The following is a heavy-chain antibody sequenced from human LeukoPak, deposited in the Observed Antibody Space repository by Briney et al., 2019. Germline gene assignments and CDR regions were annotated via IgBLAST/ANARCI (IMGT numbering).Heavy chain of an antibody. CDR1: GYSFTGYY. V-gene: IGHV1-2*02. Sequence: ASVKVSCKASGYSFTGYYIHWVRQAPGQGLEWMGWINPNNGGTNQVQKFQGRVTMTRDTSINTAYMEVSSLRSDDTAVYYCASGRLLDAFDIWGQGTMVTVSS. CDR3: ASGRLLDAFDI. D-gene: IGHD3/OR15-3a*01. J-gene: IGHJ3*02. CDR2: INPNNGGT.